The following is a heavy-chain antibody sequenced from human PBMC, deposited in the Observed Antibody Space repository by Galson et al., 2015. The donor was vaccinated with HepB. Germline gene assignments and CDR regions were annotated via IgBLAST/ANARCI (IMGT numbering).Heavy chain of an antibody. V-gene: IGHV3-30*18. CDR2: ISSDGTNK. CDR1: RFNFYNSS. D-gene: IGHD6-13*01. J-gene: IGHJ5*02. Sequence: SLRLSCAFSRFNFYNSSMHWIRKRPGLGQDGVAGISSDGTNKIYAGSGRGRCPIFRHNSNNTVWRQMNSLRAEDTAVYSCAKGAYSNIFLSGGWFDPWGQGTLVTVSS. CDR3: AKGAYSNIFLSGGWFDP.